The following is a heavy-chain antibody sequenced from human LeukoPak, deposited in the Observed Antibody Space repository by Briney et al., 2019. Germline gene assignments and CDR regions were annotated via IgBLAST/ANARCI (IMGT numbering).Heavy chain of an antibody. V-gene: IGHV5-51*01. D-gene: IGHD3-10*01. CDR3: GGLRFGESDYFYGMDV. J-gene: IGHJ6*02. CDR1: GYSFPTYW. Sequence: GESLKTSCRGSGYSFPTYWIGWVRQMPGKGLEWMGIIYPGDSDTRYRPSFQGQVTISADKSISTAYLQWSSLKASDTAMYYCGGLRFGESDYFYGMDVWGQGTTVTVSS. CDR2: IYPGDSDT.